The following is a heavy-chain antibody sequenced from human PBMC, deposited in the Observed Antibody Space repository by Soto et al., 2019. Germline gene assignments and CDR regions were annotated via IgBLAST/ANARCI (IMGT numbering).Heavy chain of an antibody. CDR3: AKGGRVLLWFGEPIYDY. V-gene: IGHV3-23*01. Sequence: EVQLLESGGGLVQPGGSLRLSCAASGFTFSSYAMSWVRQAPGKGLEWVSAISGSGGSTYYADSVKGRFTISRDNSKNTLYLQMNSLISEDTAVYYCAKGGRVLLWFGEPIYDYWGQGTLVTVSS. D-gene: IGHD3-10*01. J-gene: IGHJ4*02. CDR1: GFTFSSYA. CDR2: ISGSGGST.